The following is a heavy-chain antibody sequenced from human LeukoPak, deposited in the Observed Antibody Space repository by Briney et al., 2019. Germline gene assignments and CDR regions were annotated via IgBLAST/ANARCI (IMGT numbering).Heavy chain of an antibody. CDR1: GGSISSGGYY. D-gene: IGHD2-15*01. CDR2: IYYSGST. Sequence: SQTLSLTCTVSGGSISSGGYYWSWIRQPPGKGLEWIGYIYYSGSTNQNPSLKSRVTISVDTSKKQFSLKLRSVTAADTAVYYCAREYCSGGNCYFDFWGQGILVTVSS. J-gene: IGHJ4*02. V-gene: IGHV4-61*08. CDR3: AREYCSGGNCYFDF.